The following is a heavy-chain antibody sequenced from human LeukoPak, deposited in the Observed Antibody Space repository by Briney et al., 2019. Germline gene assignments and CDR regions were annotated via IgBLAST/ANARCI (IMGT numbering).Heavy chain of an antibody. V-gene: IGHV4-34*01. D-gene: IGHD3-10*01. CDR1: GGSFSGYY. Sequence: SETLSLTCAVYGGSFSGYYWSWIRQPPGKGLEWIGEINHSGSTNYNPSLKSRVTISVDTSKNQFSLKLSSVTAADTAVYYCARATIGGRLNIDYWGQGTLVTVSS. CDR2: INHSGST. CDR3: ARATIGGRLNIDY. J-gene: IGHJ4*02.